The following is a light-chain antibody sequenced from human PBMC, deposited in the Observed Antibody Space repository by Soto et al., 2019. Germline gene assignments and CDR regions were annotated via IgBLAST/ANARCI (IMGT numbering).Light chain of an antibody. CDR3: AAWDDSLSSYV. V-gene: IGLV1-47*01. J-gene: IGLJ1*01. CDR1: NSNIGSNY. Sequence: QSVLTQPPSASGTPGQRVTICCSGNNSNIGSNYVYWYQQFPGTAPKLLIYRNNQRPSGVPDRFSGSRSGTSASLAISGLRPEDDADYYCAAWDDSLSSYVFGTGTKVTVL. CDR2: RNN.